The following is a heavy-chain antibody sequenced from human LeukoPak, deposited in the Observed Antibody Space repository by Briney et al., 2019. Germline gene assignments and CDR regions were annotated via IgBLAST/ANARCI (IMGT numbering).Heavy chain of an antibody. J-gene: IGHJ4*02. CDR1: GLTFRNYG. CDR3: ATSGGRLLWFGRGGRHFDY. D-gene: IGHD3-10*01. V-gene: IGHV3-33*01. Sequence: PGKSLRLSCAASGLTFRNYGMHWVRQAPGKGLEWVAVIWYDGSNKYYADSVKGRFTISRDNSKNTLYLQMNSLRAEDTAVYYCATSGGRLLWFGRGGRHFDYWGQGTLVTVSS. CDR2: IWYDGSNK.